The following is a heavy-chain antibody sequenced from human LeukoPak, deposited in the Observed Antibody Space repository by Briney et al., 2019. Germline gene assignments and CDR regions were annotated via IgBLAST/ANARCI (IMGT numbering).Heavy chain of an antibody. D-gene: IGHD3-10*01. CDR2: VSADGSTT. CDR1: GFTFTTYW. J-gene: IGHJ5*02. V-gene: IGHV3-74*01. Sequence: GGSLRLSCVVSGFTFTTYWMHWVRQAPGRGLVWVSRVSADGSTTIYADSVKGRFTISRDNGINTVYLQMNSLRAEDTAVYYCARGFEGYPFGWWFDPWGQGTLLSVCS. CDR3: ARGFEGYPFGWWFDP.